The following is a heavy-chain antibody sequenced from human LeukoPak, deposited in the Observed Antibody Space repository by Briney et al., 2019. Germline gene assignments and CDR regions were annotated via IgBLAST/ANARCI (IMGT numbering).Heavy chain of an antibody. CDR3: AKLVDTATPNFDY. CDR1: GFTFSSSA. V-gene: IGHV3-23*01. Sequence: GGSLRLSCAASGFTFSSSAMSWVRQAPGKGLEWVSAISNNGGYTYYADSVQGRFTISRDNSKSTLYLQMNSLRAEDTAVYYCAKLVDTATPNFDYWGQGTLVTVSS. J-gene: IGHJ4*02. CDR2: ISNNGGYT. D-gene: IGHD5-18*01.